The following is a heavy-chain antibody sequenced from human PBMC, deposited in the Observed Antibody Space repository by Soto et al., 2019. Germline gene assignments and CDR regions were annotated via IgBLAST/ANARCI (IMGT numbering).Heavy chain of an antibody. D-gene: IGHD2-21*02. CDR3: ARTWAYCGGDCFGWFDP. Sequence: QVQLVQSGAEVKKPGSSVKVSCKASGGTFSSYAISWVRQAPGQGLEWMGGIIPIFGTANYAQKFQGRVTITADESTSTAYMELSSLGSEDTAVYYCARTWAYCGGDCFGWFDPWGQGTLVTVSS. CDR2: IIPIFGTA. V-gene: IGHV1-69*12. J-gene: IGHJ5*02. CDR1: GGTFSSYA.